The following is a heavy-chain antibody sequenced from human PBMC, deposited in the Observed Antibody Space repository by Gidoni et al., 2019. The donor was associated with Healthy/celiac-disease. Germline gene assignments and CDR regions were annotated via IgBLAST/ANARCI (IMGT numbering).Heavy chain of an antibody. CDR2: INTNTWNP. Sequence: QAQLVQPGSELKKPGASVKVSCKASGYTFTSYAMNWVRQAPGQGLEWMGWINTNTWNPTYAQGFTGRFVFSLVTSVSTAYLQISSLKAEDTAVYYCARDYYGSGSYAYSGMDVWGQGTTVTVSS. V-gene: IGHV7-4-1*02. J-gene: IGHJ6*02. D-gene: IGHD3-10*01. CDR1: GYTFTSYA. CDR3: ARDYYGSGSYAYSGMDV.